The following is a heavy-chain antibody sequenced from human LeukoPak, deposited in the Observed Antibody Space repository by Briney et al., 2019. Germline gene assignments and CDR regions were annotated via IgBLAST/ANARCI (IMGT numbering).Heavy chain of an antibody. CDR3: ARISRVDSSGYYFDY. J-gene: IGHJ4*02. CDR2: IYYSGST. V-gene: IGHV4-59*08. Sequence: PSETLSLTCTVSGGSISSYYWSWIRQPPGKGLEWIGYIYYSGSTNYNPFLKSRVTISVDTSKNQFSLKLSSVTAADTAVYYCARISRVDSSGYYFDYWGQGTLVTVSS. D-gene: IGHD3-22*01. CDR1: GGSISSYY.